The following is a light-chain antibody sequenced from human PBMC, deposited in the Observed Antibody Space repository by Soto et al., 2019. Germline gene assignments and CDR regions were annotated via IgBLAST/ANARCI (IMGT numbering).Light chain of an antibody. CDR2: YDS. V-gene: IGLV3-21*04. Sequence: SYELTQPPSVSVAPGKTARITWGGNNIGSKSVHWYQQKPGQAPVLVIYYDSDRPSGIPERFSGSNSGNTATLTISRVEAGDEADYYCQVWDSSSDHSVFGTGTKVTVL. CDR3: QVWDSSSDHSV. CDR1: NIGSKS. J-gene: IGLJ1*01.